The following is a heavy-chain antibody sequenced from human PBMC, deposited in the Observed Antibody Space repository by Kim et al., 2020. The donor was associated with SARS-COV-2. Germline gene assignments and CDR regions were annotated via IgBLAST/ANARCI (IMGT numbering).Heavy chain of an antibody. V-gene: IGHV3-13*01. D-gene: IGHD6-13*01. J-gene: IGHJ4*02. Sequence: YPGSVKGPLTISRENAKTSLYLQMNTLRAGDTAVYYCARAPLARAAGLDYWGQGTLVTVSS. CDR3: ARAPLARAAGLDY.